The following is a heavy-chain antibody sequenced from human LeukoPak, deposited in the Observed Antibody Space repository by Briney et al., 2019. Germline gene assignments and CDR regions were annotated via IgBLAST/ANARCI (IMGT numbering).Heavy chain of an antibody. Sequence: GASVKVSCKASGGTFSSYAISWVRQAPGQGLEWMGGIIPIFGTANYAQKFQGRVTITTDESTSTAYMELSSLRSEDTAVYYCARNPDFWSGYYSMGDFDYWGQGTLVTVSS. CDR1: GGTFSSYA. D-gene: IGHD3-3*01. CDR3: ARNPDFWSGYYSMGDFDY. V-gene: IGHV1-69*05. CDR2: IIPIFGTA. J-gene: IGHJ4*02.